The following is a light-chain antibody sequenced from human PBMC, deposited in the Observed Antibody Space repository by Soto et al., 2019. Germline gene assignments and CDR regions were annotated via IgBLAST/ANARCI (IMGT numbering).Light chain of an antibody. Sequence: EIVMKLSPATLSVYTGERATLSCRASQSVRSNLAWYQQKPGQAPRLLIYDASNRATGIPARFSGSGSGTDFTLTISSLEPEDFAVYYCQQRSNWPPRITFGQGALLEI. J-gene: IGKJ5*01. CDR2: DAS. CDR1: QSVRSN. V-gene: IGKV3-11*01. CDR3: QQRSNWPPRIT.